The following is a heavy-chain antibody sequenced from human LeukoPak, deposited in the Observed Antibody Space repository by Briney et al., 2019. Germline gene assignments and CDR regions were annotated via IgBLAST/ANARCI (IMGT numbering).Heavy chain of an antibody. CDR1: GFTLNTYA. J-gene: IGHJ3*02. CDR2: NSGSGGST. V-gene: IGHV3-23*01. CDR3: AKRGLGDREAFDI. D-gene: IGHD2-21*02. Sequence: GGSLRLSCAASGFTLNTYAMSWVRQAPGKGLEWVSSNSGSGGSTYYADSVEGRFTISRDNSKNTLYLQMNSLRAEDTAVYYCAKRGLGDREAFDIWGQGTLVTVSS.